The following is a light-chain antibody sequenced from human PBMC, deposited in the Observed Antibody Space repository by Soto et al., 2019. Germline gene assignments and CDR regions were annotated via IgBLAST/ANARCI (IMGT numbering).Light chain of an antibody. Sequence: DIRMTQSPSALSASVGDRFTITCRASQSINTWLAWYQQKSGKAPKLLIYKASSLESGVPSRFSGSGSGTDFTLIISSLQPDDFATYYCQQYNTYPLTFGGGTKVDIK. V-gene: IGKV1-5*03. CDR1: QSINTW. J-gene: IGKJ4*01. CDR3: QQYNTYPLT. CDR2: KAS.